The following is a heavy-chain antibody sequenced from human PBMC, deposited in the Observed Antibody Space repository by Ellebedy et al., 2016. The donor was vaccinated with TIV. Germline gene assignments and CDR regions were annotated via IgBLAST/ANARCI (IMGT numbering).Heavy chain of an antibody. Sequence: GESLKISCAASGFTFSAYTMSWVRQAPGKGLEWVANINQEGSDKSYVDSVKGRFTIFRDNAKSSLYLQMNSLRAEDTAVYYCARGGATSSRYWRNWGQGALVTVSS. CDR3: ARGGATSSRYWRN. CDR2: INQEGSDK. J-gene: IGHJ4*02. CDR1: GFTFSAYT. V-gene: IGHV3-7*01. D-gene: IGHD2-2*01.